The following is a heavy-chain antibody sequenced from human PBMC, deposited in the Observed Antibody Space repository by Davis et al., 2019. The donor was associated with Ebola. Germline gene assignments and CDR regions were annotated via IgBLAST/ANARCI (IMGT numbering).Heavy chain of an antibody. CDR1: GFTVSSNY. D-gene: IGHD1-26*01. J-gene: IGHJ3*02. Sequence: PGGSLRLSCAASGFTVSSNYMSWVRQAPGKGLEWVSVIYSGGSTYYADSVKGRFTISRDNSKNTLYLQMNSLSAEDTAVYYCAREWVGPRPYDAFDIWGQGTMVTVSS. CDR3: AREWVGPRPYDAFDI. CDR2: IYSGGST. V-gene: IGHV3-53*01.